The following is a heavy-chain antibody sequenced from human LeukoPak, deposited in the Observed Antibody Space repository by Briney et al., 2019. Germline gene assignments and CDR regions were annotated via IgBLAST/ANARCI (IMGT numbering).Heavy chain of an antibody. CDR2: IRSKAYGGTT. Sequence: SGRSLRLSCTASGFTFGDYAMSWVRQAPGKGLELVGFIRSKAYGGTTEYAASVKGRFTISRDDSKSIAYLQMNSLKTEDTAVYYCTRRSGSLHFDYWGQGTLVTVSS. V-gene: IGHV3-49*04. D-gene: IGHD3-10*01. J-gene: IGHJ4*02. CDR1: GFTFGDYA. CDR3: TRRSGSLHFDY.